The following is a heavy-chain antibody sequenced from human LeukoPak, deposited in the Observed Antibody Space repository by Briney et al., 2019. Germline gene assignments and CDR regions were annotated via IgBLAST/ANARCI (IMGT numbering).Heavy chain of an antibody. V-gene: IGHV4-39*02. CDR3: ARDPYYSGYDYADYYYYGMDV. Sequence: SETLSLTCTVSGGSISSSSYYWGWIRQPPGKGLEWIGSIYYSGSTYYNPSLKSRVTISVDTSKNQFSLQLNSVTPEDTAVYYCARDPYYSGYDYADYYYYGMDVWGQGTTVTVSS. CDR2: IYYSGST. CDR1: GGSISSSSYY. J-gene: IGHJ6*02. D-gene: IGHD5-12*01.